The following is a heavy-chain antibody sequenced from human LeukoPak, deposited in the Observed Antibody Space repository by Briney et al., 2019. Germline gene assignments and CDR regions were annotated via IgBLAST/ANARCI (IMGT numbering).Heavy chain of an antibody. Sequence: PGGSLRLSCSASGFSFSDYDMNWVRQAPGKGLEWVSAISGRSSHIYYGESVKGRFTISRDNAKNSPYLQMDSLGVEDTAVYYCGRAFPPLRTSSAVDLWGQGTLVIVSS. J-gene: IGHJ1*01. CDR3: GRAFPPLRTSSAVDL. CDR1: GFSFSDYD. D-gene: IGHD3/OR15-3a*01. V-gene: IGHV3-21*01. CDR2: ISGRSSHI.